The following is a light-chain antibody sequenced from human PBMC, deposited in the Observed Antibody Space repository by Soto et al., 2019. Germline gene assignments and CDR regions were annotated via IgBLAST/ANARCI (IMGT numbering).Light chain of an antibody. CDR2: DAS. Sequence: DIVLTQSPATLSFSPGERAILSCRASQSVGRYLAWYQQKPGQAPSLLIYDASNRATGVPARFSGGGSGTDFTLTISSLEPEDFAVYYCQQRNDWRRGTFGQGTRLEIK. CDR1: QSVGRY. J-gene: IGKJ5*01. V-gene: IGKV3-11*01. CDR3: QQRNDWRRGT.